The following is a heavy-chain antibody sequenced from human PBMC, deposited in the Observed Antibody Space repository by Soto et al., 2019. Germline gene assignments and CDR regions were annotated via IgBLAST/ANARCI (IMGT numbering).Heavy chain of an antibody. Sequence: EVQLLESGGDLVQPGGSLRLSCAASGFTFGTYAMAWVRQAPGKGLEWVSAISGSGGDNTYYADSVKGRFTISRDNSKNTLYLQMNSLRAEDTAVYYCAKKFGYSNSRDYYPGAFDYWGQGTLVTVSS. CDR1: GFTFGTYA. CDR2: ISGSGGDNT. J-gene: IGHJ4*02. V-gene: IGHV3-23*01. CDR3: AKKFGYSNSRDYYPGAFDY. D-gene: IGHD3-22*01.